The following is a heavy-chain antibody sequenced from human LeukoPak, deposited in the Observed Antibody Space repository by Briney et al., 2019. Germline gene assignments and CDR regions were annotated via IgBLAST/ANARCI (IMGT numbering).Heavy chain of an antibody. D-gene: IGHD1-20*01. CDR1: GGSISSGSYY. CDR3: ARVRYNWNRDFDY. Sequence: SETLSLTCTVSGGSISSGSYYWSWIRQPAGKGLEWIGRIYTSGSTNYNPSLKSRVTISVDTSKNQFSLRLNSVTAADTALYYCARVRYNWNRDFDYWGQGTLVTVSS. J-gene: IGHJ4*02. V-gene: IGHV4-61*02. CDR2: IYTSGST.